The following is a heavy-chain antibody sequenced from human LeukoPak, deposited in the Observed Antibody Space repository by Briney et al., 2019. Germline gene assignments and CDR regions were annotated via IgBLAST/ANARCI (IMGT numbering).Heavy chain of an antibody. CDR1: GFTFSNYA. CDR2: ISGSGATT. V-gene: IGHV3-23*01. CDR3: ARGGSGYSYGKIDY. J-gene: IGHJ4*02. D-gene: IGHD5-18*01. Sequence: GGSLRLSCATSGFTFSNYAMSWVRQAPGKGLELVSGISGSGATTYYADSVKGRFTISRDNGKNSLYLQMNSLRAEDTAVYYCARGGSGYSYGKIDYWGQGTLVTVSS.